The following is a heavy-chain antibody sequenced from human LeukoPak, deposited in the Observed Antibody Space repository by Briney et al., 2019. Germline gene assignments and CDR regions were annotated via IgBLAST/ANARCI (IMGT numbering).Heavy chain of an antibody. V-gene: IGHV3-7*01. D-gene: IGHD2-2*01. CDR3: ARDRGEYCSSTSCPFDY. Sequence: TGGSLRLSCAASGFTFSSYWMSWVRQAPGKGLEWVANIKQDGSEKYYVDSVKGRFTISRDNAKNSLYLQMNSLRAEDTAVYYCARDRGEYCSSTSCPFDYWGQGTLVTVSS. CDR2: IKQDGSEK. J-gene: IGHJ4*02. CDR1: GFTFSSYW.